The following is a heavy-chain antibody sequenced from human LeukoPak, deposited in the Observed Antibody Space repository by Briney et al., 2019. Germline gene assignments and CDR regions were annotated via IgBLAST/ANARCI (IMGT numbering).Heavy chain of an antibody. D-gene: IGHD2-2*01. CDR3: ARDPQCCSSTSCYLDY. CDR1: GFTFSSYS. V-gene: IGHV3-21*01. J-gene: IGHJ4*02. CDR2: ISSSSSYI. Sequence: GGSLRLSCAASGFTFSSYSMNWVRQAPGKGLEWVSSISSSSSYIYYADSVKGRFTISRDNAKNSLYLQMNSLRAKDTAVYYCARDPQCCSSTSCYLDYWGQGTLVTVSS.